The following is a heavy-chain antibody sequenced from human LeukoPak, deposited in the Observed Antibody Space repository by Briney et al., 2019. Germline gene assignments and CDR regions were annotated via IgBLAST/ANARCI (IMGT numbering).Heavy chain of an antibody. CDR3: ARDYPTDDYGDYRPHFDY. J-gene: IGHJ4*02. Sequence: PGGSLRLSCAASGFTFSDYYMSWIRQAPGKGLEWVSYISSSGSTIYYADSVKGRFTISRDNAKDSLYLQMNSLRAEDTAVYYCARDYPTDDYGDYRPHFDYWGQGTLVTVSS. V-gene: IGHV3-11*01. CDR1: GFTFSDYY. CDR2: ISSSGSTI. D-gene: IGHD4-17*01.